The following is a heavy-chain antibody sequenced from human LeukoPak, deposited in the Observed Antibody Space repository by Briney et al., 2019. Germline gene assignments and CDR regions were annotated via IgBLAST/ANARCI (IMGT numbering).Heavy chain of an antibody. J-gene: IGHJ4*02. CDR2: ISGSGGST. CDR3: ASSSDSGSLYRPVDY. V-gene: IGHV3-23*01. D-gene: IGHD1-26*01. Sequence: GGSLRLSCAASGFTFSSYAMSWVRQAPGKGLEWVSAISGSGGSTYYADSVKGRFTISRDNSKNTLYLQMNSLRAEDTAVYYCASSSDSGSLYRPVDYWGQGTLVTVSS. CDR1: GFTFSSYA.